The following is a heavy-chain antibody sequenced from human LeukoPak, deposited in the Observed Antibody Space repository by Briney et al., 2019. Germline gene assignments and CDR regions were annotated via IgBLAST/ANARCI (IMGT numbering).Heavy chain of an antibody. CDR3: AGGXGGSXSSSWYDRWPVYYFDY. V-gene: IGHV4-34*01. J-gene: IGHJ4*02. Sequence: SETLSXTCAVYGGSFSGYYWSWIRQPPGKGLEWIGEINHSGSTNYNPSLKSRVTISVDTSKNQFSLKRSSVTAEDTAVYYCAGGXGGSXSSSWYDRWPVYYFDYWGQGTLVTVSS. CDR2: INHSGST. D-gene: IGHD6-13*01. CDR1: GGSFSGYY.